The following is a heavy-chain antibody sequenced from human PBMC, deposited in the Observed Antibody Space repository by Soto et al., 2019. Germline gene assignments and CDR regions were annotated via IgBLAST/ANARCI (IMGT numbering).Heavy chain of an antibody. Sequence: EVQLVESGGGLVQPGGSLRLSCAASGFTVSSNYMSWVRQAPGKGLEWVSVIYSGGSTYYADSVKGRFTISRDNAKNTLYLQMNSLRAEDTAVYYCARMSPFGSPDYWGQGTLVTVSS. D-gene: IGHD3-10*01. V-gene: IGHV3-66*01. CDR2: IYSGGST. J-gene: IGHJ4*02. CDR1: GFTVSSNY. CDR3: ARMSPFGSPDY.